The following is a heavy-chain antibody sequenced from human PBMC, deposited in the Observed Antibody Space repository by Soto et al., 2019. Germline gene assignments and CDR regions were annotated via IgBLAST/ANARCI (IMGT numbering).Heavy chain of an antibody. CDR1: GFTFSSDA. V-gene: IGHV3-23*01. J-gene: IGHJ6*02. Sequence: EVQLLESGGGLVQPGGSLRLSCAASGFTFSSDAMSWVRQAPGKGLEWVSAISGSGGSTYYAETVTGRFTISRDNSKNTLYLQMNSLRAEDTAVYYCAKVSSDGSGSYSLYYYYYGMDVWGQGTTVTVSS. D-gene: IGHD3-10*01. CDR2: ISGSGGST. CDR3: AKVSSDGSGSYSLYYYYYGMDV.